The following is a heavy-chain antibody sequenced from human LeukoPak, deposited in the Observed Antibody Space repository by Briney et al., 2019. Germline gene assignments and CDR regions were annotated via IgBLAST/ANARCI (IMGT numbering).Heavy chain of an antibody. Sequence: GESLKISCKGSGYSFTSYWIGWVRQMPGKGLEWMGIIYPGDSDTRYSPSFQGQVTISADKSISTAYLQWSSLKASDTAMYYCARSYYYGSGSVFLPTPYGMDVWGQGTTVTVSS. CDR1: GYSFTSYW. CDR3: ARSYYYGSGSVFLPTPYGMDV. D-gene: IGHD3-10*01. CDR2: IYPGDSDT. J-gene: IGHJ6*02. V-gene: IGHV5-51*01.